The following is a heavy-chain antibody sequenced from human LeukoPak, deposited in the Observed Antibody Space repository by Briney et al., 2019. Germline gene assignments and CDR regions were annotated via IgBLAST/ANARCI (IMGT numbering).Heavy chain of an antibody. J-gene: IGHJ4*02. V-gene: IGHV1-2*02. CDR3: AGDEGGIAAVGVDY. Sequence: GASVKVSCKASGYTFTDYYMHWVRQAPGQGLEWMGWINPNSGGTNYAQKFQGRVTMTRDTSISTAYMELSRLRSDDTAVYYCAGDEGGIAAVGVDYWGQGTLVTVSS. CDR1: GYTFTDYY. CDR2: INPNSGGT. D-gene: IGHD6-13*01.